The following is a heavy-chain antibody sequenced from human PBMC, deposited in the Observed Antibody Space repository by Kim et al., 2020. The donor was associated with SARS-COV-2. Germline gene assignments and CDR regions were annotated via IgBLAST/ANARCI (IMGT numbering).Heavy chain of an antibody. CDR1: GYTFTSYD. V-gene: IGHV1-18*01. CDR2: ISAYNGNT. Sequence: ASVKVSCKASGYTFTSYDISWVRQAPGQGLEGMGWISAYNGNTNYAQKLQGRVTMTTDTSTSTAYMELRSLRSDDTAVYYCARGVYCSSTSCYNNWFDPWGQGTLVTVSS. D-gene: IGHD2-2*02. J-gene: IGHJ5*02. CDR3: ARGVYCSSTSCYNNWFDP.